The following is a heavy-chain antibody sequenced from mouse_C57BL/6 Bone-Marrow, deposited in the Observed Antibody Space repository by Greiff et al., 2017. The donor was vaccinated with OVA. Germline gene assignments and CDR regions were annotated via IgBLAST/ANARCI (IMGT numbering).Heavy chain of an antibody. Sequence: EVKLLESGPGMVKPSQSLSLTCTVTGYSITSGYDWHWIRHFPGNKLEWMGYISYSGSTNYNPSLKSRISITHDTSKNHFFLKLNSVTTEDTATYYCAREDYGNSYWYFDVWGTGTTVTVSS. J-gene: IGHJ1*03. CDR3: AREDYGNSYWYFDV. V-gene: IGHV3-1*01. CDR2: ISYSGST. CDR1: GYSITSGYD. D-gene: IGHD2-1*01.